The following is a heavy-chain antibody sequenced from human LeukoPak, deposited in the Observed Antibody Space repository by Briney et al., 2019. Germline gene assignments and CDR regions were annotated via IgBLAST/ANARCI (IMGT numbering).Heavy chain of an antibody. CDR1: GYTFTGYY. D-gene: IGHD3-22*01. CDR3: ARVWGENSSGYYPIGY. V-gene: IGHV1-2*02. J-gene: IGHJ4*02. CDR2: INPNSGGT. Sequence: ASVKVSCKASGYTFTGYYMHWVRQAPGQGLEWMGWINPNSGGTNYAQKFQGRVTMTRDTSISTAYMELSRLRSDDTAVYYCARVWGENSSGYYPIGYWGQGTLVTVSS.